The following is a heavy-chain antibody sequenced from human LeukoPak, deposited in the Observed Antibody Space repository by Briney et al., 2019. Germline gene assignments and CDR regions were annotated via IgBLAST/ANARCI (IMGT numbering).Heavy chain of an antibody. J-gene: IGHJ4*02. Sequence: GGSLRLSCAASGFTFSDYYMSWIRQAPGKGLEWVSYISSSGSTIYYADSVKGRFTISRDNAKNSLYLQMNSLRAEDTTVYYRARDYYDSSGSLDWGQGTLVTVSS. D-gene: IGHD3-22*01. V-gene: IGHV3-11*04. CDR2: ISSSGSTI. CDR3: ARDYYDSSGSLD. CDR1: GFTFSDYY.